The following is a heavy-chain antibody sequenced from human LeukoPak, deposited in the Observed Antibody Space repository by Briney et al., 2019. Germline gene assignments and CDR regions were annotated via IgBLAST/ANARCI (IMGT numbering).Heavy chain of an antibody. V-gene: IGHV3-7*03. D-gene: IGHD2-2*01. J-gene: IGHJ4*02. CDR2: IKQDGSEK. Sequence: GGSLRLSCAASGFTFSSYWMSWVRQAPGKGLEWVANIKQDGSEKYYVDSVRGRFTISRDNAKNSLYLQMNSLRAEDTAVYYCARDPPCSSTSCPYLELSIWGQGTLVTVSS. CDR3: ARDPPCSSTSCPYLELSI. CDR1: GFTFSSYW.